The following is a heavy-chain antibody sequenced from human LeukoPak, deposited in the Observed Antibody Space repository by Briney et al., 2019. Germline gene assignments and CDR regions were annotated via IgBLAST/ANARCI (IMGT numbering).Heavy chain of an antibody. CDR3: AKRNRNYGQVLDY. J-gene: IGHJ4*02. CDR1: GFTFSSYA. D-gene: IGHD1-7*01. V-gene: IGHV3-23*01. CDR2: ISGSGGST. Sequence: GGSLRLACAASGFTFSSYAMSWVRQAPGKGLEWVSAISGSGGSTYYADSVKGRFTISRDNSKNTLYLQMNSLRAEDTAVYYCAKRNRNYGQVLDYWGQGTLVTVSS.